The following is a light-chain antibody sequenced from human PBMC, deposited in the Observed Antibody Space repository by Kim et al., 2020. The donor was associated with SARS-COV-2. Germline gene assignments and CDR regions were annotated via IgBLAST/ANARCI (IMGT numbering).Light chain of an antibody. CDR1: QSVSGT. Sequence: AGERATPSCRGSQSVSGTLAWYQQKPGQAPRLLIYGASTRATGIPARFSGSGSGTEFTLTISSLQSEDFAVYYCQQYNNWPPLTFGGGTKVDIK. CDR2: GAS. J-gene: IGKJ4*01. V-gene: IGKV3-15*01. CDR3: QQYNNWPPLT.